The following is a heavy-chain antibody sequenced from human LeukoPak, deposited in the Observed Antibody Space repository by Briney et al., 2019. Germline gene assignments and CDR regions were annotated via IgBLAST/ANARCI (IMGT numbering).Heavy chain of an antibody. D-gene: IGHD4-17*01. Sequence: GRSLRLSCAASGFTFSSYGMHWVRQAPGKGLEWVAVISYDGSNKYYADSVKGRFTISRDNSKNTLYLQMNSLRAEDTAVYYCARADYGDWNDAFDIWGQGTMVTVSS. CDR2: ISYDGSNK. J-gene: IGHJ3*02. CDR1: GFTFSSYG. CDR3: ARADYGDWNDAFDI. V-gene: IGHV3-30*03.